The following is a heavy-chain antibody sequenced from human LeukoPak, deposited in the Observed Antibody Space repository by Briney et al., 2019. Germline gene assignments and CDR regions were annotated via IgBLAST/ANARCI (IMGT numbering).Heavy chain of an antibody. J-gene: IGHJ4*02. CDR3: ARDPRLEISGMVIDMLDY. V-gene: IGHV3-21*01. CDR2: ISSSSSYI. CDR1: GFTFSSHS. D-gene: IGHD3-3*01. Sequence: GGSLRLSCAASGFTFSSHSMNWVRQAPGKGLEWVSYISSSSSYIHYADSVKGRFAISRDNAKNSLYLQMNSLRAEDSAIYYCARDPRLEISGMVIDMLDYWGRGTLVTVSS.